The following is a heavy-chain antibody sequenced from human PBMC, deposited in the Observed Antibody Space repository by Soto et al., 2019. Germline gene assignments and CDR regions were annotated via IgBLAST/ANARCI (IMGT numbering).Heavy chain of an antibody. CDR2: ISGGGRST. CDR3: AKDPAGSGRQFDI. J-gene: IGHJ4*02. Sequence: EVQLLESGGGLVQPGGSLRLSCAASGFTFSSDAMSWVRQAPGKGLEWVSAISGGGRSTYYADSVKGRFIISRDNFKNPLYVQMSSLRAEDTAVYYCAKDPAGSGRQFDIWGQGLLVTVSS. D-gene: IGHD6-19*01. V-gene: IGHV3-23*01. CDR1: GFTFSSDA.